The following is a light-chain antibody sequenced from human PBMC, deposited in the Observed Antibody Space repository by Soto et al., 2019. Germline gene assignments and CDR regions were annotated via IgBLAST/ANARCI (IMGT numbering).Light chain of an antibody. CDR1: SSDVGGYNY. J-gene: IGLJ2*01. V-gene: IGLV2-8*01. Sequence: QSALTQPPSASGSPGQSVTISCTGTSSDVGGYNYVSWYQQHPGKAPKLMIYEVSKRPSGVPDRFSGSKSGNTASLTVSGLQAEDEADYYCSSYAGSNHLVFGGGNKLTVL. CDR2: EVS. CDR3: SSYAGSNHLV.